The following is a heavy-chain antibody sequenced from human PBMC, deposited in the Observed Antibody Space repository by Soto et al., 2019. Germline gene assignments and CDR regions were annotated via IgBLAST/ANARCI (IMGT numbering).Heavy chain of an antibody. J-gene: IGHJ5*02. CDR2: IYYSGST. Sequence: QVQLQESGPGLVKPSQTLSLTCTVSGGSISSGGYYWSWIRQHPGKGLEWIGYIYYSGSTYYNPSLKSRVTISVDTSKNQFSLKLSSVTAADTAVYYCARAPSHLPATAIPFDPWGQGTLVTVSS. V-gene: IGHV4-31*03. CDR1: GGSISSGGYY. D-gene: IGHD2-2*02. CDR3: ARAPSHLPATAIPFDP.